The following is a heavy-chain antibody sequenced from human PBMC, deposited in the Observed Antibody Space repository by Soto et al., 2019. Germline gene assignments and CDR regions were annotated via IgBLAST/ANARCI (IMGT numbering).Heavy chain of an antibody. Sequence: ASVKVSCKASGYTFTSYAMHWVRQAPGQRLEWMGWINAGNGNTKYSQKFQGRVTITRDTSASTAYMELSSLRSEDTAVYYCARAVTDYYYYYYMDVWGKGTTVTV. V-gene: IGHV1-3*01. CDR2: INAGNGNT. CDR3: ARAVTDYYYYYYMDV. D-gene: IGHD4-4*01. CDR1: GYTFTSYA. J-gene: IGHJ6*03.